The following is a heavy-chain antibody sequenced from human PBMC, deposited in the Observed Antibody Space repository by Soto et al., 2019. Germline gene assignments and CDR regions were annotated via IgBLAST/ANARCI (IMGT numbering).Heavy chain of an antibody. CDR3: ARDYDRSGYPLTKYGMDV. Sequence: GXSVKVSCKASGYPFTSYGISWVRQAPGQGLEWMGWISAYNGNTNYAQKFQGRVTITADESTSTAYMELSSLRSEDTAVYYCARDYDRSGYPLTKYGMDVWGQGTTVTVSS. D-gene: IGHD3-22*01. V-gene: IGHV1-18*01. J-gene: IGHJ6*02. CDR2: ISAYNGNT. CDR1: GYPFTSYG.